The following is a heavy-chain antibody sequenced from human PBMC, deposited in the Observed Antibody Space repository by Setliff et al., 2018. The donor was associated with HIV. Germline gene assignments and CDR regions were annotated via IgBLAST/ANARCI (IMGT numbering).Heavy chain of an antibody. V-gene: IGHV4-31*03. Sequence: SETLALTCSVSGVSVGSGDYYWHWIRQHPEKALEWIGYIFHSGDTYYNPSLKSRISMSVDTSKNQFSLELTSLTAADTAVYYCATRPRIAARPFDYWGQGMLVTVSS. J-gene: IGHJ4*02. CDR3: ATRPRIAARPFDY. D-gene: IGHD6-6*01. CDR2: IFHSGDT. CDR1: GVSVGSGDYY.